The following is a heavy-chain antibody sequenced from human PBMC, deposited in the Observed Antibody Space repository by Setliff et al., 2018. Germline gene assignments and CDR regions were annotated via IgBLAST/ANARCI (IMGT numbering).Heavy chain of an antibody. V-gene: IGHV4-34*01. J-gene: IGHJ4*02. CDR2: ISHSGST. CDR3: ARVRMVQGYYEFDY. Sequence: PSETLSLTCAVYGGSFNVYFWSWIRQPPGKGLEWIGEISHSGSTSYSPSLKSRLTMSVDTSKNQFSLQLTSVTAADTAVYYCARVRMVQGYYEFDYWGQGTLVTVSS. D-gene: IGHD3-10*01. CDR1: GGSFNVYF.